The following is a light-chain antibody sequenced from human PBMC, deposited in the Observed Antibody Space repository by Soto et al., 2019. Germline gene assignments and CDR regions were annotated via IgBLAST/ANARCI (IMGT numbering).Light chain of an antibody. Sequence: EIVMMQSPAALSVSPGERATLSCRASQSVSSNLAWYQQKPGQAPRLLIYGASTKATGIPARFSGSGSGTDFTLTISTLLSEDLAVYYCQQYNNGPTGTFGQGTKVDIK. CDR2: GAS. CDR1: QSVSSN. V-gene: IGKV3-15*01. CDR3: QQYNNGPTGT. J-gene: IGKJ1*01.